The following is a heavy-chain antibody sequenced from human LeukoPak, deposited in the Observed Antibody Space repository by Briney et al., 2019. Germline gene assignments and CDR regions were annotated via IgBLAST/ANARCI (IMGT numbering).Heavy chain of an antibody. CDR1: GFTFSSYG. V-gene: IGHV3-30*03. D-gene: IGHD2-15*01. Sequence: PGRSLRLSCAAYGFTFSSYGMHWVRQAPGKGLEWVAVISSDGSNKYYADSVKGRFTISRDNSKNTLYLQMNSLRAEDTAVYYCARDGGRFRVAVNYYYYGMDVWGKGTTVTVSS. J-gene: IGHJ6*04. CDR2: ISSDGSNK. CDR3: ARDGGRFRVAVNYYYYGMDV.